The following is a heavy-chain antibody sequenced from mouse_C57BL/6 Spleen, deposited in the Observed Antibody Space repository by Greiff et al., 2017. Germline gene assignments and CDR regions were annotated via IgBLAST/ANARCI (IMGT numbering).Heavy chain of an antibody. CDR3: ARDDYGSSFPFAY. CDR2: ISDGGSYT. Sequence: EVKLVESGGGLVKPGGSLKLSCAASGFTFSSYAMSWVRQTPEKRLEWVATISDGGSYTYYPDNVKGRFTISRDNAKNNLYLQMSHLKSEDTAMYYCARDDYGSSFPFAYWGQGTLVTVSA. D-gene: IGHD1-1*01. CDR1: GFTFSSYA. J-gene: IGHJ3*01. V-gene: IGHV5-4*01.